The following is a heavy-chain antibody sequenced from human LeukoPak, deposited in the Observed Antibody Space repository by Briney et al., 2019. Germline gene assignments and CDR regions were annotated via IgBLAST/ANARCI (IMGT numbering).Heavy chain of an antibody. V-gene: IGHV4-59*08. CDR2: IYYSGST. J-gene: IGHJ3*02. CDR1: SGSISSYY. CDR3: ARLTVVTVDAFDI. D-gene: IGHD4-23*01. Sequence: SETLSLTCTVSSGSISSYYWSWIRQPPGKGLEWIGYIYYSGSTNYNPSLKSRVTISVDTSKNQFSLKLSSVTAADTAVYYCARLTVVTVDAFDIWGQGTMVTVSS.